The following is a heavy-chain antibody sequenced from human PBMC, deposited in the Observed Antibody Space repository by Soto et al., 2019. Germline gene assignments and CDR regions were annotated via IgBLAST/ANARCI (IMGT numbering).Heavy chain of an antibody. CDR1: GFTFSDYY. J-gene: IGHJ5*02. D-gene: IGHD6-19*01. V-gene: IGHV3-11*06. Sequence: GGSLRLSCEGSGFTFSDYYISWIRQAPGKGLEWISYSSNSGTFSRYADSVKGRFSISRDNTKNLLYLQMNSLRAEDTAVYYCARSGVAVAAFDPWGQGTLVTVSS. CDR2: SSNSGTFS. CDR3: ARSGVAVAAFDP.